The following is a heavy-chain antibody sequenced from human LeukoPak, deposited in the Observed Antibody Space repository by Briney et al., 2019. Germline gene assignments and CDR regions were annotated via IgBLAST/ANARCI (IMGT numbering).Heavy chain of an antibody. CDR1: GFTFSSYA. J-gene: IGHJ1*01. D-gene: IGHD6-19*01. CDR2: ISYDGSNK. CDR3: ARDPGDSSGWYGYFQH. Sequence: GRSLRLSCAASGFTFSSYAMHWVRQAPGKGLEWVAVISYDGSNKYYADSVKGRFTISRDNSKNTLYLQMNSLRAEDTAVYYCARDPGDSSGWYGYFQHWGQGTLVTVSS. V-gene: IGHV3-30-3*01.